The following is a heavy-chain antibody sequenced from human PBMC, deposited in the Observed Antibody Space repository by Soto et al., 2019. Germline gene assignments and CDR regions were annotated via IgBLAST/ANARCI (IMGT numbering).Heavy chain of an antibody. D-gene: IGHD3-10*01. J-gene: IGHJ5*02. CDR2: IYHSGST. CDR3: ARLYMVRGVMDWFDP. V-gene: IGHV4-4*02. CDR1: CGSISSSKW. Sequence: QVQLQESGPGLVKPSGTLSLTCAVSCGSISSSKWWSWVRQPPGKGLEWIGEIYHSGSTNYNPSLKSRVTISVDKSKNPFSLKLSSVTAADTAVYYCARLYMVRGVMDWFDPWGQGTLVTVSS.